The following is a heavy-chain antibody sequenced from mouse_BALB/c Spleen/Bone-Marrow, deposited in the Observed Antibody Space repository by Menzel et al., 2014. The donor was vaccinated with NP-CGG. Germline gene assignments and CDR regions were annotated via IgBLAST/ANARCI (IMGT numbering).Heavy chain of an antibody. CDR3: ARLSYYGRFAY. V-gene: IGHV4-1*02. CDR1: GFDFSRYW. Sequence: EVKLVESGGGLVQPGGSLKLSCAASGFDFSRYWMSWVRQAPGKGLEWIGEIIPDSSTINYTPSLKYKFIISRDNAKNTLYLQMSKVRSEDTALYYCARLSYYGRFAYWGQGTLVTVSA. J-gene: IGHJ3*01. D-gene: IGHD1-1*01. CDR2: IIPDSSTI.